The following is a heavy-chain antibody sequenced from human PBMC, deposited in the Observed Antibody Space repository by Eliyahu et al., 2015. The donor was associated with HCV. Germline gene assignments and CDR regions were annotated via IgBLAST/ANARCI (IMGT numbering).Heavy chain of an antibody. CDR2: IIPIFGTA. J-gene: IGHJ2*01. Sequence: QVQLVQSGAEVKKPGSSVKVSCKASGGTFSSYAISWVRQAPGQGLEWMGGIIPIFGTANYAQKFQGRVTITADESTSTAYMELSSLRSEDTAVYYCARAPLAVAGTGSWYFDLWGRGTLVTVSS. CDR1: GGTFSSYA. V-gene: IGHV1-69*01. CDR3: ARAPLAVAGTGSWYFDL. D-gene: IGHD6-19*01.